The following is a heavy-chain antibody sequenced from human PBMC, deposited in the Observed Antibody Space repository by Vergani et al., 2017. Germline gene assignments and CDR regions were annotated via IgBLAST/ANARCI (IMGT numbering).Heavy chain of an antibody. CDR3: ARGGYSSDLGLFDY. CDR2: IYYSGST. CDR1: GGSISSYY. D-gene: IGHD5-18*01. Sequence: QVQLHESGPGLVKPSETLSLTCTVSGGSISSYYWSWIRQPPGKGLEWIGYIYYSGSTNYNPSLKSRVTISVDTSKNQFSLKLSSVTAADTAVYYCARGGYSSDLGLFDYWGQGTLVTVSS. V-gene: IGHV4-59*01. J-gene: IGHJ4*02.